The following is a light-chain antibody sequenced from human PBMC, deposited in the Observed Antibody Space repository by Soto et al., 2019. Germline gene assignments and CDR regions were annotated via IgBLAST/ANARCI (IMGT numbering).Light chain of an antibody. CDR1: QGINNY. Sequence: DIQMTQSPSSLSASVGDRVTIACRASQGINNYLVWYQQKPGKVPKLLIYAASTLQSGVPSRFSGSGSGTDFTLTISSQPPEDVATYYCQKYNGAQWTFGQGTKVEIK. CDR3: QKYNGAQWT. CDR2: AAS. J-gene: IGKJ1*01. V-gene: IGKV1-27*01.